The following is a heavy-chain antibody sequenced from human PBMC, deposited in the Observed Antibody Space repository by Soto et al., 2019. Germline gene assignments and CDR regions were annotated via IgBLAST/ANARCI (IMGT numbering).Heavy chain of an antibody. CDR3: AKDHSGNSNLGNDY. Sequence: QVQLEESGGGVVQPGRSLRLSCAASGFTFSSYGMHWVRQAPGKGLEWVAYISYDGSNKYYADSVKGRFTISRDNSKNTLYLQMNSLRPEDTAVYFCAKDHSGNSNLGNDYWGQGTLVTVSS. CDR2: ISYDGSNK. CDR1: GFTFSSYG. J-gene: IGHJ4*02. V-gene: IGHV3-30*18. D-gene: IGHD1-26*01.